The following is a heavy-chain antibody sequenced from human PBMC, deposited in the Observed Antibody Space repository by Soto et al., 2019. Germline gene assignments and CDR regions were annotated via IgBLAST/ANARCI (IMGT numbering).Heavy chain of an antibody. J-gene: IGHJ3*02. D-gene: IGHD3-22*01. CDR3: ARASGYDSSGYHGLDAFDI. Sequence: EVQLVESGGGLVQPGGSLRLSCAASGFTFSSYWMHWVRQAPGKWLVWVSRINSDESSTSYADSVKGRFTISRDNVKHTLYLQMNSLRAEDTAVYYCARASGYDSSGYHGLDAFDIWGQGTMVTVSS. CDR2: INSDESST. V-gene: IGHV3-74*01. CDR1: GFTFSSYW.